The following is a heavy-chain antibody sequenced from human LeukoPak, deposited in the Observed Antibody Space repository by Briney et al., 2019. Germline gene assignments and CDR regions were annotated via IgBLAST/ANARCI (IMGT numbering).Heavy chain of an antibody. V-gene: IGHV3-9*01. D-gene: IGHD6-13*01. J-gene: IGHJ3*02. CDR1: GFTFDDYA. CDR3: VRVGRTVAAAGFGAFEI. Sequence: PGGSLRLSCAASGFTFDDYAMHWVRHAPGKGLEWVSGISWNSGSIGYADSVKGRFTISRDNAKNSLYLQLNSLRAEDTAVYYCVRVGRTVAAAGFGAFEIWGQGTVVTVFS. CDR2: ISWNSGSI.